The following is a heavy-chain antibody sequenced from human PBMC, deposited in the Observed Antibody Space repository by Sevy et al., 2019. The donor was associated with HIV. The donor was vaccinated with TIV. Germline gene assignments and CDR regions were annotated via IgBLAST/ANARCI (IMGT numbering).Heavy chain of an antibody. V-gene: IGHV3-30*04. Sequence: GGSLRLSCSASGINFRNSIFHWVRQAPGKGLEWVAFMSFDGSIQYFGDSEMGRLTISRDDSKNTFYLQVNSLRVEDTAVYYCAREGETSGHAGAFDIWGQGTMVTVSS. J-gene: IGHJ3*02. CDR1: GINFRNSI. CDR2: MSFDGSIQ. D-gene: IGHD1-26*01. CDR3: AREGETSGHAGAFDI.